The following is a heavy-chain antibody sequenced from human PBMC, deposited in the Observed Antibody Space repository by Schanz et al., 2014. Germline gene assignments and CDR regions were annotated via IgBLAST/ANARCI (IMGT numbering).Heavy chain of an antibody. CDR2: INPSVGNT. CDR1: GYTFTSYY. D-gene: IGHD6-13*01. Sequence: QVQLVQSGAEVKKPGASVKVSCKASGYTFTSYYMHWVRQAPGQGLEWMGLINPSVGNTNYAQKFQGRLTVTRDTSTSTVYMELSSLRSEDTAVYYCARDGEAAAGCDYWGQGTLVTVSS. CDR3: ARDGEAAAGCDY. J-gene: IGHJ4*02. V-gene: IGHV1-46*03.